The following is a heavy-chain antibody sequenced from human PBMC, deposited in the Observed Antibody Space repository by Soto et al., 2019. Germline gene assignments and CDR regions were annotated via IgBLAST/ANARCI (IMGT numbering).Heavy chain of an antibody. V-gene: IGHV5-51*01. D-gene: IGHD5-18*01. J-gene: IGHJ4*02. CDR1: GYSFTNYC. CDR2: IYPGDSET. Sequence: PGESLKISCKASGYSFTNYCIGLVLLTPGKGLEWMGIIYPGDSETKYSPAFQAQVTISVDKSISTAYLQWSSLKASDTAIYYCGRPVVRGYSTYDHPFDYWGQGTLVTVSS. CDR3: GRPVVRGYSTYDHPFDY.